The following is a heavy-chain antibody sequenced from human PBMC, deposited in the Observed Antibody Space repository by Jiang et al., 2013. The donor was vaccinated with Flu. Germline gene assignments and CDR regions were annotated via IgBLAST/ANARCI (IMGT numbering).Heavy chain of an antibody. V-gene: IGHV4-39*01. D-gene: IGHD2-15*01. Sequence: GPGLVKPSETLSLTCTVSGGSISSSSYYWGWIRQPPGKGLEWIGSIYYSGSTYYNPSLKSRVTISVDTSKNQFSLKLSSVTAADTAVYYCARHGSVNCSGGSCYSINVYSFDYWGQGTLVTVSS. CDR2: IYYSGST. CDR1: GGSISSSSYY. J-gene: IGHJ4*02. CDR3: ARHGSVNCSGGSCYSINVYSFDY.